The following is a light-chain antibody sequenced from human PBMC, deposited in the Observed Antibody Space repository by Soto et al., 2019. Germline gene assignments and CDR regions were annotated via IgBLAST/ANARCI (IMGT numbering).Light chain of an antibody. CDR3: QSYDSSLSVGVV. CDR2: GNS. V-gene: IGLV1-40*01. CDR1: SSNIGAGYD. Sequence: QAVVPQPPSVSGAPGQRVTISCTGSSSNIGAGYDVHWYQQLPGTAPKLLIYGNSNRPSGVPDRFSGSKSGTSASLAITGLQAEDEADYYCQSYDSSLSVGVVFGGGTKVTVL. J-gene: IGLJ2*01.